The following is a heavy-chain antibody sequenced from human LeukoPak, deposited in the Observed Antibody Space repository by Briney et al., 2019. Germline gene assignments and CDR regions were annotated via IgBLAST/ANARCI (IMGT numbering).Heavy chain of an antibody. CDR3: ARDSLNYDILTGYPRGFDYYYYMDV. D-gene: IGHD3-9*01. V-gene: IGHV1-69*05. J-gene: IGHJ6*03. Sequence: GSSVKVSCKASGGTFSSYAISWVRQAPGQGLEWMGGIIPIFGTANYAQKFQGRVTITTDESTSTAYMELSSLRSEDTAVYYCARDSLNYDILTGYPRGFDYYYYMDVWGKGTTVTVSS. CDR2: IIPIFGTA. CDR1: GGTFSSYA.